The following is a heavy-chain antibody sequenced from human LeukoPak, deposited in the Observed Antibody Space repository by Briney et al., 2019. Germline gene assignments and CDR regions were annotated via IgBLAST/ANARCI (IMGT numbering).Heavy chain of an antibody. CDR3: TRDRSGQD. Sequence: PGGSLRLTCAASGFSFSSYWMNWVRQAPGKGLEWVANIKQDGSEKYYVDSVKGRFTISRDNAKNSLYLQMNSLRAEDTAVYYCTRDRSGQDWGQGTLVTVSS. J-gene: IGHJ4*02. D-gene: IGHD1-1*01. CDR1: GFSFSSYW. V-gene: IGHV3-7*05. CDR2: IKQDGSEK.